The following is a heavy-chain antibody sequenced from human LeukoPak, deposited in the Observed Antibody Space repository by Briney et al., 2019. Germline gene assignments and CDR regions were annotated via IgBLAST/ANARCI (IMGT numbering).Heavy chain of an antibody. V-gene: IGHV1-18*01. CDR2: ISAYNGNT. D-gene: IGHD2-2*02. J-gene: IGHJ4*02. Sequence: GASVKVSCKASGYTFTSYGISWVRQAPGQGLEWMGWISAYNGNTNYVQKLQGRVTMTTDTSTSTAYMELRSLRSDETAVYYCARDRGYCSSTSCYSEGAYWGQGTLVTVSS. CDR1: GYTFTSYG. CDR3: ARDRGYCSSTSCYSEGAY.